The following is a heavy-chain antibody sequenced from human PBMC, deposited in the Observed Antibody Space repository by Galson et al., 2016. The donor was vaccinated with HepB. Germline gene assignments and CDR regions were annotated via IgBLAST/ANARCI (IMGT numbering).Heavy chain of an antibody. Sequence: SVKVSCKASGYTFTSFYMHWVRQAPGQGLEWLGIIDPIGGRTTYAQKFQGRVTIARDTSASTAYMELSSLRSEDTAVYYCASQERHWFDPWGQGTLVTASS. J-gene: IGHJ5*02. CDR3: ASQERHWFDP. CDR1: GYTFTSFY. D-gene: IGHD1-1*01. V-gene: IGHV1-46*01. CDR2: IDPIGGRT.